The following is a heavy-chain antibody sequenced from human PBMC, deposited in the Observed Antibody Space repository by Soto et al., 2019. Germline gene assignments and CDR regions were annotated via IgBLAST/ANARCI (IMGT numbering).Heavy chain of an antibody. Sequence: QVQLVQSGAEVKKPGASVKVSCKASGYTFTSYGISWVRQAPGQGLEWMGWISAYNGNTNYAQKLQGRVTMTTDTSTSTAHMELRSLRSDDTAVYYCARSRDDFWSGQVIYYYYGMDVWGQGTTVTVSS. CDR3: ARSRDDFWSGQVIYYYYGMDV. V-gene: IGHV1-18*01. D-gene: IGHD3-3*01. CDR2: ISAYNGNT. CDR1: GYTFTSYG. J-gene: IGHJ6*02.